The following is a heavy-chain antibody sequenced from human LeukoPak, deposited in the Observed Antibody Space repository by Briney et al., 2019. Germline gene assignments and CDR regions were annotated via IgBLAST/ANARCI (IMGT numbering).Heavy chain of an antibody. CDR3: ARAVDPPPDY. V-gene: IGHV3-23*01. D-gene: IGHD4-23*01. CDR1: GFTFSSYA. CDR2: ISGSGGST. J-gene: IGHJ4*02. Sequence: GGSLRLSCAASGFTFSSYAMSWVRQAPGKGLEWVSAISGSGGSTYYADSVKGRFTVSRDNAKNSLYLQMNSLRAEDTAVYYCARAVDPPPDYWGQGTLVTVSS.